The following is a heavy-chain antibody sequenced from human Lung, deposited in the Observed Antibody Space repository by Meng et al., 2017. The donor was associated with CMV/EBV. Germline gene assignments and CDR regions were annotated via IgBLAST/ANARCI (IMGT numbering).Heavy chain of an antibody. CDR3: ARDMNRGAKDYVRGAYRSGGVDY. CDR2: IFFSGST. J-gene: IGHJ4*02. V-gene: IGHV4-39*07. CDR1: AGFISSYCHY. Sequence: SETLSLXXTVSAGFISSYCHYWGWIRQPPGKGLEWIGSIFFSGSTYYNPSLQCPVTISLVTSKKQFSLKLTSVTAANTGVYYCARDMNRGAKDYVRGAYRSGGVDYWGQGXLVTVSS. D-gene: IGHD3-16*02.